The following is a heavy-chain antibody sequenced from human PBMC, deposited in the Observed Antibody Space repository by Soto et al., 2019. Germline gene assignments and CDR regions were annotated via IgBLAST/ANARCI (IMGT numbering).Heavy chain of an antibody. CDR2: ISYDGSNE. V-gene: IGHV3-30*03. J-gene: IGHJ4*02. CDR3: TTDPVTMIVVVPSSG. CDR1: GLTFSNYG. D-gene: IGHD3-22*01. Sequence: GSLRLFCAASGLTFSNYGMHWVRQAPGKGLEWVAHISYDGSNEHYVDSVKGRFTISRDNSKNTLYLQMNSLKTEDTAVYYCTTDPVTMIVVVPSSGWGQGTLVTVSS.